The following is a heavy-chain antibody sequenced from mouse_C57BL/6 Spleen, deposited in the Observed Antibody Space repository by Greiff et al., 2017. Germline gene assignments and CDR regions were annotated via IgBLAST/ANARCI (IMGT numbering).Heavy chain of an antibody. J-gene: IGHJ1*03. CDR3: TREGGLRRGYWYFDV. CDR1: GYTFTDYE. CDR2: IDPETGGT. V-gene: IGHV1-15*01. D-gene: IGHD2-4*01. Sequence: VQLQQSGAELVRPGASVTLSCKASGYTFTDYEMHWVKQTPVHGLEWIGAIDPETGGTAYNQKFKGKAILTADKSSSTAYMELRGLTSEDSAVYYCTREGGLRRGYWYFDVWGTGTTVTVSS.